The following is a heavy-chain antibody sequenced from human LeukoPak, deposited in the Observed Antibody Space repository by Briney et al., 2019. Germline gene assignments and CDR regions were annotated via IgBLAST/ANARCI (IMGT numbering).Heavy chain of an antibody. J-gene: IGHJ4*02. Sequence: SETLSLTCAVYGGSFSGYYWSWIRQPPGKGLEWIGEINHSGSTNYNPSLKSRVTISVDTSKNQFSLKLSSVTAADTAVYYCARGLEGGSPIDYWGQGTLVTVSS. CDR3: ARGLEGGSPIDY. CDR1: GGSFSGYY. D-gene: IGHD1-1*01. CDR2: INHSGST. V-gene: IGHV4-34*01.